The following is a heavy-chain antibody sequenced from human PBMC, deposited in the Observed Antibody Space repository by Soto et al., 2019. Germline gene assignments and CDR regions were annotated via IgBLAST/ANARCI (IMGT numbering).Heavy chain of an antibody. CDR1: GFTFSDHY. J-gene: IGHJ4*02. D-gene: IGHD1-26*01. CDR2: SRNKANSYST. V-gene: IGHV3-72*01. CDR3: ARFSGSYIRALDY. Sequence: EVQLVESGGGLVQPGGSLRLSCAASGFTFSDHYMDWVRQAPGKGLEWVGRSRNKANSYSTEYAASVKGRFTISRDESKNELSLQMNSLTTEDTAVYYCARFSGSYIRALDYWGPGTLVTVSS.